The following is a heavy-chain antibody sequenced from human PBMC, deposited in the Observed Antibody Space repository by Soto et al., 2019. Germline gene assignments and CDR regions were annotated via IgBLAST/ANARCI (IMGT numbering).Heavy chain of an antibody. CDR1: GGSISSSSYY. D-gene: IGHD6-6*01. J-gene: IGHJ5*02. V-gene: IGHV4-39*01. Sequence: QLQLQESGPGLVKPSETLSLTCIVSGGSISSSSYYWGWIRQPPGKGLEWFGSIYYSGSTYYNPSLKSRVTISVDTSKNQFSLKLSSVTAADTAVFYCARHRARNWFDPWGQGTLVTVSS. CDR3: ARHRARNWFDP. CDR2: IYYSGST.